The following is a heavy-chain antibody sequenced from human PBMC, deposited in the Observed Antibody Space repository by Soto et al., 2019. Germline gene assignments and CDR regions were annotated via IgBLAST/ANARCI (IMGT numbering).Heavy chain of an antibody. J-gene: IGHJ6*02. V-gene: IGHV3-30*03. CDR2: ILHDGSAE. Sequence: PGGSLRVSCAASGFTFANYGMHWVRQAPGKGLEWMALILHDGSAEYYADSVKGRFTISRDNSKSTLYLQMNSLSAEDTGVYYCARSRDGYSFYFYYGMDVWGQVTTVTVSS. CDR1: GFTFANYG. D-gene: IGHD4-4*01. CDR3: ARSRDGYSFYFYYGMDV.